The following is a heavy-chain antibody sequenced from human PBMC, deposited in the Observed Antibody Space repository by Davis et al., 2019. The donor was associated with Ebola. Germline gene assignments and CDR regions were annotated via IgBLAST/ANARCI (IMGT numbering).Heavy chain of an antibody. CDR1: GFPFRDYY. V-gene: IGHV3-11*01. CDR2: ISGSSGTI. J-gene: IGHJ4*02. CDR3: ARETSMVVD. Sequence: GESLKISCAASGFPFRDYYMSWIRQAPGKGLEWLSYISGSSGTIEYADSVKGRFTISRDNAKNLLYLQMNSLRAEDTAVYYCARETSMVVDWGQGTLVTVYS. D-gene: IGHD5-18*01.